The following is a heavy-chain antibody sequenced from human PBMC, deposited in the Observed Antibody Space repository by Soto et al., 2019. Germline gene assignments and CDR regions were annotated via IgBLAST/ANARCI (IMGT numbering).Heavy chain of an antibody. CDR1: GFTFSSYA. D-gene: IGHD3-10*01. V-gene: IGHV3-23*01. Sequence: GESLKISCAASGFTFSSYAMSWVRQAPGKGLEWVSAISGSGGSTYYADSVKGRFTISRDNSKNTLYLQMNSLRAEDTAVYYCAKAPVLLWFGELLSYYFDYWGQGTLVTVSS. CDR2: ISGSGGST. CDR3: AKAPVLLWFGELLSYYFDY. J-gene: IGHJ4*02.